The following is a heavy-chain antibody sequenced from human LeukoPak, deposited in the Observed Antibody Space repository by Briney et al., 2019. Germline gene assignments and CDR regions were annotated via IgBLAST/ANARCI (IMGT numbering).Heavy chain of an antibody. V-gene: IGHV3-11*06. D-gene: IGHD3-10*01. Sequence: GGSLRLSCAASGFTFSDYYMSGIRQAPGKGLEWVSYISSSSSYTNYADSVKGRFTISRDNAKNSLYLQMNSLRAEDTAVYYCARDGGNYYGSGSYYNAVAFDIWGQGTMVTVSS. CDR3: ARDGGNYYGSGSYYNAVAFDI. CDR1: GFTFSDYY. CDR2: ISSSSSYT. J-gene: IGHJ3*02.